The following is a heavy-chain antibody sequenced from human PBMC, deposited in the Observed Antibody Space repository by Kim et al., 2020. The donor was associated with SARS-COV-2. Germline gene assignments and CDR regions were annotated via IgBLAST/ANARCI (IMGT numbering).Heavy chain of an antibody. Sequence: SETLSLTCTVSGGSISTKSNYWGWIRQPPGKGLECIGTIYYRGSTDYNPSLKSRVTVSVDTSKNQFYLKLTSITAADTAVYYCARLPNGIYSHFDFWGQGILVTVSS. V-gene: IGHV4-39*01. J-gene: IGHJ4*02. CDR2: IYYRGST. D-gene: IGHD1-26*01. CDR3: ARLPNGIYSHFDF. CDR1: GGSISTKSNY.